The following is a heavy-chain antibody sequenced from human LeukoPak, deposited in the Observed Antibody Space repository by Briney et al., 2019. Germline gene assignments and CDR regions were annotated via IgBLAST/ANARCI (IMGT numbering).Heavy chain of an antibody. CDR3: ARDSMTSLTYWDY. V-gene: IGHV3-11*01. J-gene: IGHJ4*02. D-gene: IGHD4-11*01. CDR1: RFTFSDYY. CDR2: ISGTGTTI. Sequence: GGSLRLSCTASRFTFSDYYMSWIRQAPGKRLEWVSYISGTGTTIYYADSVRGRFTISRDNAKNSLYLQMNSLRAEDTAVYYCARDSMTSLTYWDYWGQGTLVTVSS.